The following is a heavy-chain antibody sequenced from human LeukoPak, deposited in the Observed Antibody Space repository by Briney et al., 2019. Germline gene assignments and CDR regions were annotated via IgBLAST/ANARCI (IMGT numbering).Heavy chain of an antibody. D-gene: IGHD4-17*01. J-gene: IGHJ4*02. CDR3: AKPIMTTVTTLGLYFDY. CDR1: GFTFSNYG. CDR2: ISYDGSNR. Sequence: GGSLRLSCAASGFTFSNYGMHWVRQAPGKGLEWVAVISYDGSNRYYADSVKGRFTISRDNSKNTLYLQMNSLRAEDTAVYYCAKPIMTTVTTLGLYFDYWGQGALVTVSS. V-gene: IGHV3-30*18.